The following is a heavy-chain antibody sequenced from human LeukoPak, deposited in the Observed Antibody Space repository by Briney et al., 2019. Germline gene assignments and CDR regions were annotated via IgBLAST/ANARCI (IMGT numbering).Heavy chain of an antibody. V-gene: IGHV3-21*01. CDR1: GFTFSTYS. Sequence: PGGSLRLSCAASGFTFSTYSMNWVRQAPGRGLGWVSSISSGSSSIYYADSVEGRFTISRENSKNSLYLQMNSLRAEDTAIYYCARVLYSNSHNFFDSYMDVWGKGTTVSVSS. J-gene: IGHJ6*03. CDR2: ISSGSSSI. CDR3: ARVLYSNSHNFFDSYMDV. D-gene: IGHD3-16*02.